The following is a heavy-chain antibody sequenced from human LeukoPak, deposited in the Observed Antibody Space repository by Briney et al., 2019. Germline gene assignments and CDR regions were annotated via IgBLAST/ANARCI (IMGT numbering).Heavy chain of an antibody. CDR3: ARTFYAPYYDSSADWFDP. V-gene: IGHV4-30-4*01. CDR2: IYYSGST. D-gene: IGHD3-22*01. J-gene: IGHJ5*02. CDR1: GGSISSGDYY. Sequence: PSQTLSLTCTVSGGSISSGDYYWSWIRQPPGKGLEWIGYIYYSGSTYYNPSLKSRVTISVDTSKNQFSLKLSSVTAADTAVYYCARTFYAPYYDSSADWFDPWGQGTLVAVSS.